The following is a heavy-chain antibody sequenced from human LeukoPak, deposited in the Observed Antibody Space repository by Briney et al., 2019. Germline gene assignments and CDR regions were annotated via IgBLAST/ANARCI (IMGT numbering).Heavy chain of an antibody. D-gene: IGHD5-18*01. CDR3: AKDRRSTAMVMLLWGY. Sequence: PGGSLRLSCAASGFTFSSYAMSWVRQAPGKGLEWVSAISGSGGSTYYADSVKGRFTISRDNSKNTLYLQMNSLRAEDTAVYYCAKDRRSTAMVMLLWGYWGQGTLVTVSS. CDR1: GFTFSSYA. CDR2: ISGSGGST. V-gene: IGHV3-23*01. J-gene: IGHJ4*02.